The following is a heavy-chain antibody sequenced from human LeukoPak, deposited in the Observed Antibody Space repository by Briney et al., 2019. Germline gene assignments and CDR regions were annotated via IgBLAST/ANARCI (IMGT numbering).Heavy chain of an antibody. V-gene: IGHV3-23*01. D-gene: IGHD3-22*01. CDR1: GFTFSSYG. CDR2: ISGSGGST. Sequence: PGGSLRLSCAAFGFTFSSYGMSWARQAPGKGLEWVSAISGSGGSTYYADSVKGRFTISRDNSKYTLYPQMNSLRAEDTAVYYCAKLLYYYDSSQPYWGQGTLVTVSS. J-gene: IGHJ4*02. CDR3: AKLLYYYDSSQPY.